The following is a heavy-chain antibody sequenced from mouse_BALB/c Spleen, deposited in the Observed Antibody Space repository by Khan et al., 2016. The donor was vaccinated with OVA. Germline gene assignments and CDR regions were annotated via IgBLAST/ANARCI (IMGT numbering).Heavy chain of an antibody. CDR1: GYSITSGYS. CDR3: ARSGTTVVPYWYCDV. J-gene: IGHJ1*01. CDR2: IHYSGST. Sequence: EVQLQESGPDLVKPSQSLSLTCTVTGYSITSGYSWHWIRQFPGNKLEWMGYIHYSGSTNYNPSLKSRISITRDTSKNQFFLQLNSVTTEDTATFYCARSGTTVVPYWYCDVWGAGTTVTVSS. D-gene: IGHD1-1*01. V-gene: IGHV3-1*02.